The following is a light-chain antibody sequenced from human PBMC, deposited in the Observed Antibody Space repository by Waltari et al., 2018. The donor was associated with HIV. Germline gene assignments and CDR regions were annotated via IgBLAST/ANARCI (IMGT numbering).Light chain of an antibody. CDR1: NIGGKR. Sequence: SYVVTQPPSVSVAPGKTAKITCGGNNIGGKRVHWYQQKPGPAPVLVIYYDTNRPSGIPERFSGSNSGNTATLTISRVEAGDEADYYCQVWDSSTDHRVFGGGTKLTVL. CDR2: YDT. V-gene: IGLV3-21*04. CDR3: QVWDSSTDHRV. J-gene: IGLJ2*01.